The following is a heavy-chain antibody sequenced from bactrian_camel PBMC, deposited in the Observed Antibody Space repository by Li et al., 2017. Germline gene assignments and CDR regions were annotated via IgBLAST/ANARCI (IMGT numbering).Heavy chain of an antibody. D-gene: IGHD1*01. Sequence: HVQLVESGGGSVQPGGSLRLSCVVSGYTVRSGCMGVFRQTPGKEREVVAATGPSNTWYGDFVKGRFTLSQDHAKNTVSLQMNDLKPEDTAEYYCAATRIAGFPAVSRFPPETVCRTNFAAWGQGTQVTVS. J-gene: IGHJ6*01. V-gene: IGHV3S53*01. CDR1: GYTVRSGC. CDR3: AATRIAGFPAVSRFPPETVCRTNFAA. CDR2: TGPSNT.